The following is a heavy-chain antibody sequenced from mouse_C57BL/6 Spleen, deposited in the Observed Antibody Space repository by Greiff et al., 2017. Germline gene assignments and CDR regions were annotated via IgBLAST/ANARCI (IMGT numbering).Heavy chain of an antibody. Sequence: EVKLVESGGGLVQPGGSMKLSCVASGFTFSNYWMNWVRQSPEKGLEWVAQIRLKSDNYATHYAESVKGRFTISRDDSKSSVYLQMNNLRAEDTGIYYCTGSYYGLAYWGQGTLVTVSA. CDR3: TGSYYGLAY. CDR1: GFTFSNYW. V-gene: IGHV6-3*01. D-gene: IGHD1-1*01. J-gene: IGHJ3*01. CDR2: IRLKSDNYAT.